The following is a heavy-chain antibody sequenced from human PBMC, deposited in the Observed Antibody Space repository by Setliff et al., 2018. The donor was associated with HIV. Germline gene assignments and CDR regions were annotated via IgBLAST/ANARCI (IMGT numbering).Heavy chain of an antibody. Sequence: GASVKVSCKASGYNFTSHDINWVRQAPGQGLEWMGWMNPRSGNTGYARKFQGRVTMTRKTSISTAYMELRSLRSDGTAVYCCARGYCSSTSCYGIYYFDNWGQGTPVTVSS. CDR3: ARGYCSSTSCYGIYYFDN. J-gene: IGHJ4*02. CDR1: GYNFTSHD. V-gene: IGHV1-8*01. CDR2: MNPRSGNT. D-gene: IGHD2-2*01.